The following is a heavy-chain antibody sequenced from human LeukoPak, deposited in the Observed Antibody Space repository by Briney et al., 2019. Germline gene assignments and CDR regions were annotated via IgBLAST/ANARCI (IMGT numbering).Heavy chain of an antibody. J-gene: IGHJ4*02. D-gene: IGHD2-2*01. CDR1: GGSFSGYY. Sequence: SETLSLTCAVYGGSFSGYYWSWIRQPPGKGLEWIGEINHSGSTNYNPSLKSRVTISVDTSKNQFSLKLSSVTAADTAVYYCASRAAAARVDHWGQGTLVTVSS. CDR2: INHSGST. CDR3: ASRAAAARVDH. V-gene: IGHV4-34*01.